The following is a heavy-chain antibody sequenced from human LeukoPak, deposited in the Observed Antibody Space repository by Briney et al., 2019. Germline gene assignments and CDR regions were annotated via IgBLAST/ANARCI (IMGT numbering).Heavy chain of an antibody. Sequence: PSETLSLTCTVSGGSISDYYWSWIRQPPGKGLEWIGYIYYSGSTNYNPSLKSRVTISVDTSKNQFFLKLSSVTAADTAVYYCAREGAAATHWFDPWGQGTLVTVSS. D-gene: IGHD2-15*01. CDR1: GGSISDYY. CDR2: IYYSGST. CDR3: AREGAAATHWFDP. J-gene: IGHJ5*02. V-gene: IGHV4-59*12.